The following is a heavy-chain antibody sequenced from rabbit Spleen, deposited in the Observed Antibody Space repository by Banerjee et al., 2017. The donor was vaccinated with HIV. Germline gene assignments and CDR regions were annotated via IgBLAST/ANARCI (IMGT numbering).Heavy chain of an antibody. CDR1: GFSFSSINC. D-gene: IGHD8-1*01. Sequence: QSLEESGGDLVKPGASLTLTCTASGFSFSSINCMCWVRQAPGKGLEWIGCIYTGSGNAYYASWAKGRFTITRSTSLNTVTLQLNSLTAADTATYFCARDTGSSFSSYGMDLWGPGTLVT. CDR2: IYTGSGNA. CDR3: ARDTGSSFSSYGMDL. V-gene: IGHV1S40*01. J-gene: IGHJ6*01.